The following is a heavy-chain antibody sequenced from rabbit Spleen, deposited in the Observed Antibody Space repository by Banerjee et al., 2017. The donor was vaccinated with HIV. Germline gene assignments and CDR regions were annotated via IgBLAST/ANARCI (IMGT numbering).Heavy chain of an antibody. CDR3: ARDADSGDYLDGYFSL. CDR1: GFSFSSAYD. Sequence: QEQLVESGGGLVQPGASLTLTCKASGFSFSSAYDMCWVRQAPGKGLEWIGCIYTGNGKTHYASWAKGRFTVSNTSSSTVTLQMTSLTVADTDTYFCARDADSGDYLDGYFSLWGPGTLVTVS. D-gene: IGHD8-1*01. V-gene: IGHV1S45*01. J-gene: IGHJ4*01. CDR2: IYTGNGKT.